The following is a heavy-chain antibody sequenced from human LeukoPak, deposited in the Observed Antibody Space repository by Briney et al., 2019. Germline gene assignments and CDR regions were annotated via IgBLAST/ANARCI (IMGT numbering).Heavy chain of an antibody. CDR1: GFSLSTSGVG. CDR3: ALGAYDFWSGYRFDP. V-gene: IGHV2-5*01. J-gene: IGHJ5*02. CDR2: IYWSDDK. D-gene: IGHD3-3*01. Sequence: SGPTLVNPTQTLTLTCTFSGFSLSTSGVGVGWIRQPPGKALEWLALIYWSDDKRYSPSLKSRLTITKDTSKNQVVLTMTNMDPVDTATYYCALGAYDFWSGYRFDPWGQGTLVTVSS.